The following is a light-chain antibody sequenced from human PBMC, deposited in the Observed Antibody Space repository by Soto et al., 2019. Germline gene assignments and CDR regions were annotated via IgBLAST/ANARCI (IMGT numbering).Light chain of an antibody. J-gene: IGKJ5*01. CDR2: GAY. CDR3: QQRNVWPPVT. Sequence: EIVMTQSPATLSVSPGESATLSCRASQSVSSKLAWYQQKPGQAPRLLIYGAYTRATGIPARFSGSGSGTEFTLTISSLQSEDSAIYYCQQRNVWPPVTCGQGTRLEIK. CDR1: QSVSSK. V-gene: IGKV3-15*01.